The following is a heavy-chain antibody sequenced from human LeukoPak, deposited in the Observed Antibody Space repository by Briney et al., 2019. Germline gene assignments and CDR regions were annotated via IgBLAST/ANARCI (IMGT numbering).Heavy chain of an antibody. CDR1: GGSISSGSYY. J-gene: IGHJ6*03. CDR2: IYTSGST. V-gene: IGHV4-61*02. CDR3: ATPMDV. Sequence: SQTLSLTCTVSGGSISSGSYYWSWIRQPAGKGLEWIGRIYTSGSTNYNPSLKSRVTISVDTSKNQFSLKLISVTAADTAVYYCATPMDVWGKGTTVTVSS.